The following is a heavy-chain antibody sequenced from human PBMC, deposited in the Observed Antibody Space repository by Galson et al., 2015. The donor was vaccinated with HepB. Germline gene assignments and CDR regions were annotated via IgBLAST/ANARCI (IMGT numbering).Heavy chain of an antibody. CDR1: GGTFSSYA. CDR2: VIPIFGTA. Sequence: SVKVSCKASGGTFSSYAISWVRQAPGQGLEWMGGVIPIFGTANYAQKFQGRVTITADESTSTAYMELSSLRSEDTAVYYCARDPQVCWTPSPYYYGMDVWGQGTTVTVSS. CDR3: ARDPQVCWTPSPYYYGMDV. J-gene: IGHJ6*02. D-gene: IGHD3-10*02. V-gene: IGHV1-69*13.